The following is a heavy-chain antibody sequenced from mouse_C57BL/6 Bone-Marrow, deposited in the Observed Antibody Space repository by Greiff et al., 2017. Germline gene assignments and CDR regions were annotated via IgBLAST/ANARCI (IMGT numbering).Heavy chain of an antibody. CDR1: GYTFTSYW. CDR3: AHGNYFYWYCSV. CDR2: IDPNSGGT. Sequence: QVKLQQSGAELVKPGASVQLSCKASGYTFTSYWMHWVKQRPGRGLEWIGRIDPNSGGTKYNEKFKSKATLTVDKPSSTAYIQLSRLTSEDSAVYYYAHGNYFYWYCSVWCTGTAVTVSS. J-gene: IGHJ1*03. D-gene: IGHD2-1*01. V-gene: IGHV1-72*01.